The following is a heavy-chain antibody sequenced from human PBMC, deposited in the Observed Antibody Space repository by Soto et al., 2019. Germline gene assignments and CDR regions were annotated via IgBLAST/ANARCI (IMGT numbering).Heavy chain of an antibody. D-gene: IGHD1-26*01. J-gene: IGHJ3*02. Sequence: QVQLVQSGAEVKKPGSSVKVSCKASGGTFSSYAISWVRHAPGQGLEWMGGIIPIFGTANYAQKFQGRVTITADESTSTAYMELSSLRSEDTAVYYSARDFEWELLPAPGDFDIWGQGTMVTVSS. V-gene: IGHV1-69*01. CDR1: GGTFSSYA. CDR2: IIPIFGTA. CDR3: ARDFEWELLPAPGDFDI.